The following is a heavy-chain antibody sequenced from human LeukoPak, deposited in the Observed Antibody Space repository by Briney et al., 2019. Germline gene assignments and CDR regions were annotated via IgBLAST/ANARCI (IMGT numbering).Heavy chain of an antibody. D-gene: IGHD3-22*01. J-gene: IGHJ4*02. V-gene: IGHV3-23*01. CDR1: GFTFSSYA. CDR3: AKATYCYDSSGPGHFDY. CDR2: ISGSGGST. Sequence: GGSLRLSCAASGFTFSSYAMSWVRQAPGKGLEWVSAISGSGGSTYYADSVKGRFTISRDNSKSTLYLQMNSLRAEDTAVYYCAKATYCYDSSGPGHFDYWGQGTLVTVSS.